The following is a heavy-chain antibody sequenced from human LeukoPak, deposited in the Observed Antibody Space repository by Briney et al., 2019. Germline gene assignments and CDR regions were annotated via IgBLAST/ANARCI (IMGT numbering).Heavy chain of an antibody. D-gene: IGHD4/OR15-4a*01. CDR3: ARDTLGEGEDANYAVYYFDY. CDR1: GFRFNTYW. J-gene: IGHJ4*02. Sequence: GGSLRLSCAASGFRFNTYWMSWVRQAPGKGLEWVANIKQDGNEKYYAGSVKGRFTISRDNGKNSLDLQMNSLRADDTAVYYCARDTLGEGEDANYAVYYFDYWGQGTVVTVSS. CDR2: IKQDGNEK. V-gene: IGHV3-7*01.